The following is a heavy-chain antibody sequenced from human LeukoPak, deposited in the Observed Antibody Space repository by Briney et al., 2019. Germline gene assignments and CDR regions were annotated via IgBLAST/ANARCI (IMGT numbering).Heavy chain of an antibody. J-gene: IGHJ4*02. D-gene: IGHD7-27*01. V-gene: IGHV1-8*01. Sequence: ASVKVSCKASGYTFTSYDFNWLRQATGQGPEWMGWMNPNSGATGYAQKFQGRVTMTRSASINTAYMELTNLRSEDAAVYYCARAPHSWGFDYWGQGTLVTVSS. CDR1: GYTFTSYD. CDR2: MNPNSGAT. CDR3: ARAPHSWGFDY.